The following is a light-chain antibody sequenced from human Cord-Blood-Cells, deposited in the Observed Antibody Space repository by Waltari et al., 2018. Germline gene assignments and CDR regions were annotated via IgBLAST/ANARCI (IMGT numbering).Light chain of an antibody. V-gene: IGKV3-20*01. J-gene: IGKJ4*01. CDR1: QSVSSSY. Sequence: CRASQSVSSSYLAWYQQKPGQAPRLLIYGASSRATGIPDRFSGSGSGTDFTLTISRLEPEDFAVYYCQQYGSSPRTFGGGTKVEIK. CDR2: GAS. CDR3: QQYGSSPRT.